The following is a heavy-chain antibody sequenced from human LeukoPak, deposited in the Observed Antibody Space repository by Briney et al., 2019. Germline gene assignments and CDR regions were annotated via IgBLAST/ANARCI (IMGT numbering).Heavy chain of an antibody. Sequence: KPSETLSLTCTVSGGSISSSSYYWGWVRQPPGKGLEWIGSIYYSGSTYYNPSLKSRVTISVDTSKNQFSLKLSSVTAADTAVYYCARGGSSGWYGFFDYWGQGTLVTVSS. CDR3: ARGGSSGWYGFFDY. J-gene: IGHJ4*02. D-gene: IGHD6-19*01. CDR2: IYYSGST. CDR1: GGSISSSSYY. V-gene: IGHV4-39*07.